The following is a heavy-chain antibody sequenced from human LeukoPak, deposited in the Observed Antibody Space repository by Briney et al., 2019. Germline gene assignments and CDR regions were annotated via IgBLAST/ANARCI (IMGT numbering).Heavy chain of an antibody. CDR3: ARTYDSSGPFGY. Sequence: GGSLRLSCAASGFTFSSYWMHWVRQAPGKGLVWVSRINSDGSSTSYADSVKGRFAISRDNAKNTLYLQMNSLRAEDTAVYYCARTYDSSGPFGYWGLGTLVTVSS. D-gene: IGHD3-22*01. CDR1: GFTFSSYW. J-gene: IGHJ4*02. V-gene: IGHV3-74*01. CDR2: INSDGSST.